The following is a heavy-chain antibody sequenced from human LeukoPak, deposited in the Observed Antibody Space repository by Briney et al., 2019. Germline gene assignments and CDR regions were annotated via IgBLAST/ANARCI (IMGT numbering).Heavy chain of an antibody. J-gene: IGHJ6*02. CDR3: ARKYDSSGYYYLGPYYYYGMDV. V-gene: IGHV1-2*06. CDR1: GYTFTGYY. CDR2: INPNSGGT. D-gene: IGHD3-22*01. Sequence: ASVKVSCKASGYTFTGYYMHWVRQAPGQGLEWMGRINPNSGGTNYAQEFQGRVTMTGDTSISTAYMELSRLRSDDTAVYYCARKYDSSGYYYLGPYYYYGMDVWGQGTTVTVSS.